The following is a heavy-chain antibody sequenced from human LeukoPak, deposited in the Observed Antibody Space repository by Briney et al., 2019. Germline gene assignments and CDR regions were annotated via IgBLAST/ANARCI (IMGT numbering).Heavy chain of an antibody. V-gene: IGHV3-33*01. CDR2: IWYDGSNK. CDR3: ARDRGDFYYFDY. J-gene: IGHJ4*02. Sequence: GGSLRLSCAASGFTFSSYGMHWARQAPGKGLEWVAFIWYDGSNKYYADSVKGRFTISRDNSKNTLYLQMNSLRAEDTAVYYCARDRGDFYYFDYWGQGTLVTVSS. D-gene: IGHD2-21*02. CDR1: GFTFSSYG.